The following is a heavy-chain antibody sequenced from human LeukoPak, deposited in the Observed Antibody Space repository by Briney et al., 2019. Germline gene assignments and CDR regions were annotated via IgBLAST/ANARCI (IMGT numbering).Heavy chain of an antibody. CDR3: ARDNNWGSTHY. J-gene: IGHJ4*02. CDR1: GFTFNTYA. D-gene: IGHD7-27*01. V-gene: IGHV3-30*04. Sequence: GGSLRLSCVASGFTFNTYAMHWVRQAPGKGLERVAVISYDGSEEFYADSVKGRISISRDNSKNTLFLQMDSPRVEDTAIYYCARDNNWGSTHYWGQGTLVTVSS. CDR2: ISYDGSEE.